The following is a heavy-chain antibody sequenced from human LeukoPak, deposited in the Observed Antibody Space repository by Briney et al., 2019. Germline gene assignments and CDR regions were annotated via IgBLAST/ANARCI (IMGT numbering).Heavy chain of an antibody. D-gene: IGHD3-22*01. V-gene: IGHV3-66*01. CDR2: IYSGGST. CDR1: GFTVSSNY. J-gene: IGHJ4*02. CDR3: ARDPIHYYGSSGYRDY. Sequence: HPGGSLRLSCAASGFTVSSNYMSWVRQAPGKGLEWVSVIYSGGSTYYADSVKGRFTISRDNSKNTLYLQMNSLRAEDTAVYYCARDPIHYYGSSGYRDYWGQGTLVTVSS.